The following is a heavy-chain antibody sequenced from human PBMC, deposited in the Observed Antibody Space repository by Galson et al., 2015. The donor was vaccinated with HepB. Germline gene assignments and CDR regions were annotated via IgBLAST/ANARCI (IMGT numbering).Heavy chain of an antibody. D-gene: IGHD1-14*01. CDR2: ITSSSYI. J-gene: IGHJ6*02. Sequence: SLRLSCAASGFMFNYYSMNWVRQAPGKGLEWVSAITSSSYIDYADSVKGRFTISRDNAKNSLYLQMNNLRAEDTAVYYCARDASSGDRVHYYGLGVWGQGTTVTSSS. V-gene: IGHV3-21*01. CDR3: ARDASSGDRVHYYGLGV. CDR1: GFMFNYYS.